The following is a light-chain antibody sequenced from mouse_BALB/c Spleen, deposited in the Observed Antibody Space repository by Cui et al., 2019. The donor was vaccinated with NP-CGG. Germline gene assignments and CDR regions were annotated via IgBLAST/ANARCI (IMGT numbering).Light chain of an antibody. J-gene: IGLJ1*01. CDR3: ALWYSNHWV. V-gene: IGLV1*01. CDR2: GTN. Sequence: QAVVTQESALTTSPGETVTLICRTRTGAVTTSNYANWVQEKPDHLFTGLIGGTNNRAPGVPARFSGSLIGDKAALTITGAQTEDEAIYFCALWYSNHWVFGGGTKLTVL. CDR1: TGAVTTSNY.